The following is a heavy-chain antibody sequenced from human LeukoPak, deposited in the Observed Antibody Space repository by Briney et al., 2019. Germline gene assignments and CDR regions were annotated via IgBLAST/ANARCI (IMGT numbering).Heavy chain of an antibody. D-gene: IGHD3-9*01. Sequence: SVKVSCKASGGTFSSYAISWVRQAPGQGLEWMGGIIPIFGTANYAQKFQGRVTITADESTSTAYMELSSLRSEDTAVYYCAREGSVVRYFDWLSIWGQGTLDTVSS. V-gene: IGHV1-69*13. CDR2: IIPIFGTA. CDR1: GGTFSSYA. CDR3: AREGSVVRYFDWLSI. J-gene: IGHJ4*02.